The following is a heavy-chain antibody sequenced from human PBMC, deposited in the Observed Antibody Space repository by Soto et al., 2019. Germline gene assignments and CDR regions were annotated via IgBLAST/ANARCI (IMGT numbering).Heavy chain of an antibody. CDR1: GGSFSGYY. CDR2: INHSGST. D-gene: IGHD1-1*01. V-gene: IGHV4-34*01. Sequence: QVQLQQWGAGLLKPSETLSLTCAVYGGSFSGYYWSWIRQPPGKGLEWIGEINHSGSTNYNPSLKSRVTISVDTSKNQFSLKLSSVTAADTAVYYCARGCVPPVPKLDVPNYFDYWGQGTLVTVSS. CDR3: ARGCVPPVPKLDVPNYFDY. J-gene: IGHJ4*02.